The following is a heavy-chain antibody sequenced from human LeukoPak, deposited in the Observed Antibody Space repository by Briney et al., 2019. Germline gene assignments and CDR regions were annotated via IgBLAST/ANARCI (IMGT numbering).Heavy chain of an antibody. J-gene: IGHJ6*02. D-gene: IGHD1-26*01. CDR3: ARDVHSYSGSQVYYYYYYGMDV. CDR1: GFTFSTYA. V-gene: IGHV3-30*04. Sequence: GGSLRLSCAASGFTFSTYAMHWVRQAPGRGLEWVAVISYDGSDKYYADSVKGRFTISRDNSKNTLYLQMNSLRAEDTTVYYCARDVHSYSGSQVYYYYYYGMDVWGQETTVTVSS. CDR2: ISYDGSDK.